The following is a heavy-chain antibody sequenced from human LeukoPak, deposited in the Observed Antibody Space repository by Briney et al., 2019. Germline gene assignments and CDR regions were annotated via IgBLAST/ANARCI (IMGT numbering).Heavy chain of an antibody. CDR2: IYSGGST. D-gene: IGHD6-19*01. V-gene: IGHV3-53*01. CDR1: GFTVSSNY. Sequence: GGSLRLSCAASGFTVSSNYMSWVRQAPGKGLEWVSVIYSGGSTYYADSVKGRFTISRDNSKNTLYLQMNSLRAEDTAVYYCAREIEYSSGWYYFDYWGQGTLVTVSS. J-gene: IGHJ4*02. CDR3: AREIEYSSGWYYFDY.